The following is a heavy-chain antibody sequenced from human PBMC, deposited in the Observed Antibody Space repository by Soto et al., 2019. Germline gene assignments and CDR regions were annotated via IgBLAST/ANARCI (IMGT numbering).Heavy chain of an antibody. Sequence: GGSLRLSCAASGFTFSSYGMHWVRQAPGKGLEWVAVISYDGSNKYYADSVKGRFTISRDNSKNTLYLQMNSLRAEDTAVYYCAKEIRFGELGTTPDWFDPWGQGTLVTVSP. V-gene: IGHV3-30*18. CDR1: GFTFSSYG. D-gene: IGHD3-10*01. CDR3: AKEIRFGELGTTPDWFDP. CDR2: ISYDGSNK. J-gene: IGHJ5*02.